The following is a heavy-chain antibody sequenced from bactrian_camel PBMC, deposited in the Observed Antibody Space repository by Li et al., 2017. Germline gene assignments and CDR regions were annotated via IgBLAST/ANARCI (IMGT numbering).Heavy chain of an antibody. Sequence: HVQLVESGGGSVQAGGSLRLSCVVLGATRRSDCMGWFRQAPGKEREGVAAIASDGATSYRDSVKGRFTISRDEAKNTVYLQMDNLKPEDSAMYYCAAADQAGVPTMSSIFWNYWGQGTQVTVS. CDR1: GATRRSDC. J-gene: IGHJ4*01. V-gene: IGHV3S53*01. CDR2: IASDGAT. CDR3: AAADQAGVPTMSSIFWNY. D-gene: IGHD4*01.